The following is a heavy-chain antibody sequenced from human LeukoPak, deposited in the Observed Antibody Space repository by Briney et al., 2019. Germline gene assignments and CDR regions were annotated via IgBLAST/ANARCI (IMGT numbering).Heavy chain of an antibody. J-gene: IGHJ6*04. CDR1: GFTFSGYE. V-gene: IGHV3-48*03. CDR3: AGLGIAMIGGV. CDR2: ISSSGSTI. D-gene: IGHD3-10*02. Sequence: PGGSQRLSCAASGFTFSGYEMNWVRRAPGKGLEGGSDISSSGSTIYYADSVKGRFTIYRDNDKNSLYLQMNSLRAEDTAVYYCAGLGIAMIGGVWGKGTTVIISS.